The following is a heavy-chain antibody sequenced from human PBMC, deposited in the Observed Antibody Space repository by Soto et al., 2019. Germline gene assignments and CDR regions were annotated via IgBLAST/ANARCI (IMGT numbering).Heavy chain of an antibody. Sequence: EVQLVESGGGLVQPGGSLRLSCAASGFTFSSYWMSWVRQAPGKGLAWVANIKQDGSEKYYVDSVKGRFTISRDNAKNSLYLQMNSLRAEDTAVYYCARDPSIVLVPAATYYYYYYGMDVWGQGTTVTVSS. CDR1: GFTFSSYW. CDR3: ARDPSIVLVPAATYYYYYYGMDV. J-gene: IGHJ6*02. D-gene: IGHD2-2*01. CDR2: IKQDGSEK. V-gene: IGHV3-7*01.